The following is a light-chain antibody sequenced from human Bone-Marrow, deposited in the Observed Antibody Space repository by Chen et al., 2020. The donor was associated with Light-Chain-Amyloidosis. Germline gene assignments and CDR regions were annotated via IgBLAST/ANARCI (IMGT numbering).Light chain of an antibody. CDR2: DDS. CDR3: QVWDRSSDRPV. J-gene: IGLJ3*02. Sequence: SYVLTPPSSVCVAPGDRATIACWGNNIGSTSVHWHQQTPAEAPLLVVYDDSDRPSGIPELLSGSNAENTATLTISRVEAGDEADYYCQVWDRSSDRPVFGGGTKLTVL. CDR1: NIGSTS. V-gene: IGLV3-21*02.